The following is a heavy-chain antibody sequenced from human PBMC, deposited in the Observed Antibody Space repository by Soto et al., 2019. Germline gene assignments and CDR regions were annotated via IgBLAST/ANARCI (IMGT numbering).Heavy chain of an antibody. CDR2: IYWNDDK. CDR1: GFSLTTSGVG. CDR3: AHHTITPVTNWFDP. Sequence: GSGPTLVNPTQTLTLTCTFSGFSLTTSGVGVGWIRQPPGKALEWLALIYWNDDKRYSPSLKGRLTITKDTSKNQVVLATTNMDPVDTATYYCAHHTITPVTNWFDPWGLGTLVTVSS. J-gene: IGHJ5*02. V-gene: IGHV2-5*01. D-gene: IGHD1-20*01.